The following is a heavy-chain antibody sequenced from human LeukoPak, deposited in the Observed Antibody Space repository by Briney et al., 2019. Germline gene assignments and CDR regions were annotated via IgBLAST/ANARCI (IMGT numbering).Heavy chain of an antibody. Sequence: SETLSLTCTVSGGSISSYYWSWIRQPAGKGLEWIGRIYTSGSTNHNPSLKSRVTMSVDTSKNQFSLKLSSVTAADTAVYYCARDLWFGENDAFDIWGQGTMVTVSS. CDR1: GGSISSYY. CDR3: ARDLWFGENDAFDI. CDR2: IYTSGST. V-gene: IGHV4-4*07. D-gene: IGHD3-10*01. J-gene: IGHJ3*02.